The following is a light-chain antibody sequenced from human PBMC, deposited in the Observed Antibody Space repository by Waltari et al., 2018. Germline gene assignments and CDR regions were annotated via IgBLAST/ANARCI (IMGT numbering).Light chain of an antibody. CDR2: RNT. CDR1: VLADKY. CDR3: QTVDDTGDYVL. V-gene: IGLV3-25*03. J-gene: IGLJ2*01. Sequence: SSDLTQTPSISVSPGQTAIIPCPGDVLADKYTYWFQKKSGQAPVAVLRRNTGRPPEIPALFSGSYSRTTATLTIVGVQPEDEADYYCQTVDDTGDYVLFGGGTKLTVL.